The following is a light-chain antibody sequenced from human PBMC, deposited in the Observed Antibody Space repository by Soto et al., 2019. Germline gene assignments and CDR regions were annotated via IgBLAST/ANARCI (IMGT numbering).Light chain of an antibody. CDR3: QQYNSDST. Sequence: IQITQSPSPLSASVGDRVTITCRASQSISIWLAWYQQKPGKAPKLLIHKASSLESEVPSRFSGSGSGTEFTLTINSLQPDDSATYYCQQYNSDSTFGQGSKVEIK. CDR2: KAS. V-gene: IGKV1-5*03. CDR1: QSISIW. J-gene: IGKJ1*01.